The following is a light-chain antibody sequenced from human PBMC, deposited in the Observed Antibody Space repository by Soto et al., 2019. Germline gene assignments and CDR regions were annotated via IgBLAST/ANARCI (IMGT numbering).Light chain of an antibody. CDR1: NIGSKS. J-gene: IGLJ2*01. CDR2: DDS. V-gene: IGLV3-21*02. CDR3: QVWDSTYVV. Sequence: SYELTQPPSVSVAPGQTARITCGGNNIGSKSVHWYQQKPGQAPVLVVYDDSDGPSGIPERFSGSNSGNTATLTISRVEAGDEADYYCQVWDSTYVVFGGGTKLTVL.